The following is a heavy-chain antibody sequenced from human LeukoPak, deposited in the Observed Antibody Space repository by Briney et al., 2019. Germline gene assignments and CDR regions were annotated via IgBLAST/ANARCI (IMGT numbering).Heavy chain of an antibody. Sequence: ASVKVSCKASGYTFTGYYMHWVRQAPGQGLEWMGWINPNSGGTNYAQKFQGRVTMTRDTSISTAYMELSRLRSDDTAVYYCARVPIRGSGYFDYWGQGTLVTVSS. CDR2: INPNSGGT. CDR3: ARVPIRGSGYFDY. J-gene: IGHJ4*02. CDR1: GYTFTGYY. V-gene: IGHV1-2*02.